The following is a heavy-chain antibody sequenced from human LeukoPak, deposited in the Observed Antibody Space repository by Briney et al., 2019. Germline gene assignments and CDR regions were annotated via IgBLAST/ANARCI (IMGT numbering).Heavy chain of an antibody. D-gene: IGHD3-22*01. CDR2: INHSGST. Sequence: SETLSLTCAVYGGSFSGYYWSWIRQPPGKGLEWIGEINHSGSTNYNPSLKSRVTISVDTSKNQFSLKLSSVTAADTAVYYRARGQVTTIVVVRAWYMDVWGKGTTVTVSS. CDR3: ARGQVTTIVVVRAWYMDV. V-gene: IGHV4-34*01. CDR1: GGSFSGYY. J-gene: IGHJ6*03.